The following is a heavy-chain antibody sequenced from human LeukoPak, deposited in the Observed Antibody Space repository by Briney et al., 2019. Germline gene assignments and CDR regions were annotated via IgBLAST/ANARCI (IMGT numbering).Heavy chain of an antibody. CDR1: GYTFTSYG. CDR2: IIPIFGTA. Sequence: GASVKVSCKASGYTFTSYGISWVRQAPGQGLEWMGGIIPIFGTANYAQKFQGRVTITADESTSTAYMELSSLRSEDTAVYYCAREFPAYDSSGYYSSQYFDYWGQGTLVTVSS. CDR3: AREFPAYDSSGYYSSQYFDY. V-gene: IGHV1-69*13. J-gene: IGHJ4*02. D-gene: IGHD3-22*01.